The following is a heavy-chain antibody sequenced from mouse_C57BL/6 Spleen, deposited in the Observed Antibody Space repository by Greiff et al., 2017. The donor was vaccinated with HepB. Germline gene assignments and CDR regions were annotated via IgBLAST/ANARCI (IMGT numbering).Heavy chain of an antibody. CDR1: GYTFTDYE. V-gene: IGHV1-15*01. CDR3: TRGGLTGTPFDY. Sequence: VKLQESGAELVRPGASVTLSCKASGYTFTDYEMHWVKQTPVHGLEWIGAIDPETGGTAYNQKFKGKAILTADKSSSTAYMELRSLTSEDSAVYYCTRGGLTGTPFDYWGQGTTLTVSS. D-gene: IGHD4-1*01. CDR2: IDPETGGT. J-gene: IGHJ2*01.